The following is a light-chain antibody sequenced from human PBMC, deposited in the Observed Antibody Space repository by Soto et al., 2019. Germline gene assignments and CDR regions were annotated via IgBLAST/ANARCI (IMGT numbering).Light chain of an antibody. J-gene: IGKJ5*01. CDR3: EDCCIWPVS. CDR1: QSVNNY. CDR2: DAS. V-gene: IGKV3-11*02. Sequence: EILLTQSPATLSLSPGERATLSCRASQSVNNYLHWYQQKPGQAPRLLIFDASNRATGVPARFSGGGSARDFTLTISTLEPGDFAVYYCEDCCIWPVSFGQGTRLEI.